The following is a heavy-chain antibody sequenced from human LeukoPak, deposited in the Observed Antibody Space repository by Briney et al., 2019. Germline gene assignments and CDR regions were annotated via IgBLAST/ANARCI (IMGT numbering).Heavy chain of an antibody. CDR1: AFTFSSQW. V-gene: IGHV3-74*03. J-gene: IGHJ4*02. D-gene: IGHD2-21*01. Sequence: PGGYLRLYCVSSAFTFSSQWMHWVRQVPGRRPMWVSGINSEGKSTAYADSVKGRFTISRDNARNTMYLQMNSLRAEDTAVYYCASTPPERCSGHDCYPYFDYWGQGTLVTVSS. CDR2: INSEGKST. CDR3: ASTPPERCSGHDCYPYFDY.